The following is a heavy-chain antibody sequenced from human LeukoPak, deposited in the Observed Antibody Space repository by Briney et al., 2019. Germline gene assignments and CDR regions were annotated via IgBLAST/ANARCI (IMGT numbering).Heavy chain of an antibody. V-gene: IGHV1-18*01. CDR2: ISAYNGNT. J-gene: IGHJ4*02. CDR3: ARGDFLREWELPLFDY. CDR1: GYTFTSYG. D-gene: IGHD1-26*01. Sequence: ASVKVSCKASGYTFTSYGISWVRQAPGQGLEWMGWISAYNGNTNYAQKLQGRVTMTTDTSTSTAYMELRSLRSDDTAVYYCARGDFLREWELPLFDYWGQGTLVTVSS.